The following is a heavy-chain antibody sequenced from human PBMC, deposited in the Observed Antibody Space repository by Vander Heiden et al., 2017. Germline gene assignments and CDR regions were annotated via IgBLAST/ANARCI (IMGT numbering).Heavy chain of an antibody. CDR3: ARVLWRVPVYGYSGMDV. Sequence: QVQLVQSGAEVKKPGASVKVSCKASGYTFTGYYMHWVRQAPGQGLEWMGWINPNSGGTNYAQKFQGRVTMTRDTSISTASMELSRLRSDDTAVYHCARVLWRVPVYGYSGMDVWGQGTTVTVSS. D-gene: IGHD3-10*01. J-gene: IGHJ6*02. CDR1: GYTFTGYY. CDR2: INPNSGGT. V-gene: IGHV1-2*02.